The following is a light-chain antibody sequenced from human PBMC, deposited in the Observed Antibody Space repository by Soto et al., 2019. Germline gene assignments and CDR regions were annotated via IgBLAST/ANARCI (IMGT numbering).Light chain of an antibody. CDR2: GAS. Sequence: EIVLTQSPGTLSLSPGERATLSCRASQSVSSSYLAWYQQKPGQAPRLLIYGASSRATCIPHRFSGSGSGTDFTLTISRLEPEDFALYYCQQYGSSSWTFGQGTKVEIK. CDR1: QSVSSSY. J-gene: IGKJ1*01. CDR3: QQYGSSSWT. V-gene: IGKV3-20*01.